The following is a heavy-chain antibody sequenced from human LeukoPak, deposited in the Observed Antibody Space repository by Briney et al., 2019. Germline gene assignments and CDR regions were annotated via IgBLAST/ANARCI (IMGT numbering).Heavy chain of an antibody. Sequence: PSETLSLTCAVYGESFSGYCWSWIRQPPGKGLEWIGEINHSGSTNYNPSLKSRVTISVDTSKNQFSLKLSSVTAADTAVYYCARGGRAVAGFDYWGQGTLVTVSS. CDR3: ARGGRAVAGFDY. J-gene: IGHJ4*02. V-gene: IGHV4-34*01. D-gene: IGHD6-19*01. CDR1: GESFSGYC. CDR2: INHSGST.